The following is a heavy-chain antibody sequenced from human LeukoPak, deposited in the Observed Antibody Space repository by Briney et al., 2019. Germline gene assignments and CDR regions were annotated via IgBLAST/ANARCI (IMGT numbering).Heavy chain of an antibody. CDR1: GYTFSSYW. J-gene: IGHJ4*02. D-gene: IGHD2-21*01. Sequence: GGSLRLSCAASGYTFSSYWMRWVRQAPGKGLVSVSRLDTDVRTTNYADSVKGRFTIYRHNLQNTLYLQMNSLTAEDTAVYYCARDVAGARSYWGQGALVSVSS. CDR3: ARDVAGARSY. CDR2: LDTDVRTT. V-gene: IGHV3-74*01.